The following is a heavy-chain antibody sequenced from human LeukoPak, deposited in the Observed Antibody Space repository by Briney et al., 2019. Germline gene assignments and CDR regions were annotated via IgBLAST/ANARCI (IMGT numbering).Heavy chain of an antibody. Sequence: PSDTLSLTCTVSGGSISSYYWSWIRQPAGKGLEWIGRIYSSGSTNYNPSLKSRVTMSVGTSKNQFSLKLRSVTAADTAVYYCAREAVGSKDLDYWGQGTLVTVSS. CDR3: AREAVGSKDLDY. CDR2: IYSSGST. D-gene: IGHD3-16*01. CDR1: GGSISSYY. V-gene: IGHV4-4*07. J-gene: IGHJ4*02.